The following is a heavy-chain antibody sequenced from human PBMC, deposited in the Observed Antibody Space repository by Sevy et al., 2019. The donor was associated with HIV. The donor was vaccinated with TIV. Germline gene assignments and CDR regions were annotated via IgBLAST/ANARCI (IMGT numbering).Heavy chain of an antibody. CDR2: IKQDGSVK. V-gene: IGHV3-7*01. CDR1: GFTLNSYW. Sequence: GGSLRLSCVASGFTLNSYWMSWVRQAPGKGLEWVANIKQDGSVKYYVSSVKGSFTISRDNARNLLYLQMNSLRVEDTALYYCVRAIAADGSFWGQGTLVTVSS. CDR3: VRAIAADGSF. J-gene: IGHJ4*02. D-gene: IGHD6-13*01.